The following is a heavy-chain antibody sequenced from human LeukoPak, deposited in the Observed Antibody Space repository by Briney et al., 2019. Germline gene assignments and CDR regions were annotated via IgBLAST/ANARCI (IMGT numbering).Heavy chain of an antibody. Sequence: GGSLRLSCAASGFTFSSYEMNWVRQAPGKGLEWVSYISSSGSTIYYADSVKGRFTISRDNAKNSLYLQMNSLRAEDTAVYYCARDYNLNDGWWFDPWGQGTLVTASS. J-gene: IGHJ5*02. CDR3: ARDYNLNDGWWFDP. CDR1: GFTFSSYE. CDR2: ISSSGSTI. V-gene: IGHV3-48*03. D-gene: IGHD1-1*01.